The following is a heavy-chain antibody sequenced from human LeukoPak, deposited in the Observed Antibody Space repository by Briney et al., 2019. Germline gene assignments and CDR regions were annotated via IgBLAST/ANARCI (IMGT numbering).Heavy chain of an antibody. V-gene: IGHV4-39*02. Sequence: SETLSLTCTVSSASISSSPYYWAWIRQSPGEGLEWIGTISYSGTTYFNPSHMSRVSISVDTSKNHFSLKLSSVTAADTAVYYCARVGCSGGSCYQSRGAFDIWGHGTMVTVSS. J-gene: IGHJ3*02. CDR3: ARVGCSGGSCYQSRGAFDI. D-gene: IGHD2-15*01. CDR2: ISYSGTT. CDR1: SASISSSPYY.